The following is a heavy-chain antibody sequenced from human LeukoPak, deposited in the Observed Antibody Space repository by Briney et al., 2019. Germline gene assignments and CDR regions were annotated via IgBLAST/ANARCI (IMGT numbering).Heavy chain of an antibody. CDR2: ISGSGGST. Sequence: GGSLRLSCAASGLTFSSYAVSWVRQAPGKGLEWVSSISGSGGSTHYAASVKGRFTISRDNYKNTLYLQMNSLRAEDTAVYYCAKDLSLHIVGVTANRLAFDIWGQGTMVTVSS. V-gene: IGHV3-23*01. D-gene: IGHD2-21*02. CDR1: GLTFSSYA. J-gene: IGHJ3*02. CDR3: AKDLSLHIVGVTANRLAFDI.